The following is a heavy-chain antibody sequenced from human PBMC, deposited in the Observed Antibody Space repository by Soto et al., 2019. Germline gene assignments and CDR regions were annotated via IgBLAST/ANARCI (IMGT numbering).Heavy chain of an antibody. V-gene: IGHV1-69*02. CDR2: IIPILGIA. CDR1: GGTFSSYT. D-gene: IGHD3-22*01. Sequence: QVQLVQSGAEVKKPGSSVNVSCKASGGTFSSYTISWVRQAPGQGLEWMGRIIPILGIANYAQKFQGRVTITADKSMSTAYMELSSLRSEDTAVYYCARLGGDSSGFDYWGQGTLVTVSS. CDR3: ARLGGDSSGFDY. J-gene: IGHJ4*02.